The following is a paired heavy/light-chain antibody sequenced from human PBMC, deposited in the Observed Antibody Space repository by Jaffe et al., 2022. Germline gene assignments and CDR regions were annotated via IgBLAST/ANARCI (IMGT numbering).Heavy chain of an antibody. V-gene: IGHV4-39*01. CDR3: ARIGGYCTGGVCPTYYFDY. J-gene: IGHJ4*02. Sequence: QLQLQESGPGLVKPSETLSLTCTVSGGSISSSSYYWGWIRQPPGKGLEWIGSIYYSGSTYYNPSLKSRVTISVDTSKNQFSLKLSSVTAADTAVYYCARIGGYCTGGVCPTYYFDYWGQGTLVTVSS. CDR2: IYYSGST. CDR1: GGSISSSSYY. D-gene: IGHD2-8*02.
Light chain of an antibody. CDR2: DDS. J-gene: IGLJ2*01. CDR1: NIGSKS. CDR3: QVWDSSSDPIVV. Sequence: SYVLTQPPSVSVAPGQTARITCGGNNIGSKSVHWYQQKPGQAPVLVVYDDSDRPSGIPERFSGSNSGNTATLTISRVEAGDEADYYCQVWDSSSDPIVVFGGGTKLTVL. V-gene: IGLV3-21*02.